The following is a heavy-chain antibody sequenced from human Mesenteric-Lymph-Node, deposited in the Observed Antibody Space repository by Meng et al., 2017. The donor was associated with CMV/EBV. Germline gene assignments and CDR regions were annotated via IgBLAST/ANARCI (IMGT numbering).Heavy chain of an antibody. D-gene: IGHD6-19*01. Sequence: FAFSTAWMSWVRRAPREGLEWVGGIKSKSDIGTTDCGTAVEGRFTISRDNSRNTLYLQMNSLKTEDTAVYYCSTTIESSIAVAGFDYWGQGTLVTVSS. J-gene: IGHJ4*02. CDR1: FAFSTAW. CDR2: IKSKSDIGTT. V-gene: IGHV3-15*01. CDR3: STTIESSIAVAGFDY.